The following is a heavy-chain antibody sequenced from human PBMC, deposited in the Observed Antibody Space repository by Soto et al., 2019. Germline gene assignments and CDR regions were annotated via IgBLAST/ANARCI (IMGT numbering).Heavy chain of an antibody. CDR1: GFTFSSYG. Sequence: QVQLVESGGGVVQPGRSLRLSCAASGFTFSSYGMHWVRQAPGKGLEWVAVISYDGSNKYYADSVKGRFTISRDNSKNTVYLKMNSLRAEDTAVYYCAKSLRRYDSSGFSWGQGTLVTVSS. CDR2: ISYDGSNK. CDR3: AKSLRRYDSSGFS. J-gene: IGHJ4*02. D-gene: IGHD3-22*01. V-gene: IGHV3-30*18.